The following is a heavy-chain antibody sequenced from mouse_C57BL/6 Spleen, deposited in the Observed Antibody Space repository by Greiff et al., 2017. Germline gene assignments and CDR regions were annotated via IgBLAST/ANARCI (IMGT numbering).Heavy chain of an antibody. J-gene: IGHJ4*01. CDR1: GFTFSSYA. D-gene: IGHD4-1*01. CDR2: ISSGGDYI. CDR3: TREGGTDYAMDY. Sequence: EVKLVESGEGLVKPGGSLKLSCAASGFTFSSYAMSWVRQTPEKRLEWVAYISSGGDYIYYADTVKGRFTISRDNARNTLYLQMSSLKSEDTAMYYCTREGGTDYAMDYWGQVTSVTVSS. V-gene: IGHV5-9-1*02.